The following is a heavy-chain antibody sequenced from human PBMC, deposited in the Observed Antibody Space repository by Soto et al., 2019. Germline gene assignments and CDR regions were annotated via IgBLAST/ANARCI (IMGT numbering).Heavy chain of an antibody. V-gene: IGHV4-39*01. CDR1: GGSISSSSYY. CDR3: ARHGSSEFDY. Sequence: SETLSLTCTVSGGSISSSSYYWGWIRQPPGKGLEWIGSIYYSGSTYYNPSLKSRVTISVDTSKNQFSLKLSSVTAADTAVYYCARHGSSEFDYWGQGTLVTVSS. CDR2: IYYSGST. D-gene: IGHD6-6*01. J-gene: IGHJ4*02.